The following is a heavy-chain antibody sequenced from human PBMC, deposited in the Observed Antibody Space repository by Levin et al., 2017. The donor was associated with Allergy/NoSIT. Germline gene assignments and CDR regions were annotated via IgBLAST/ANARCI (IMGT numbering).Heavy chain of an antibody. CDR1: GFTFSSYA. Sequence: GGSLRLSCGASGFTFSSYAMNWVRQAPGKGLEWVSGISGSGGSTYYADSVKGRFTISRDNSKTTLDLQMNSLRAEDTAVYYCAKGFCSGGSCLGTTWGQGTLVTVSS. V-gene: IGHV3-23*01. CDR2: ISGSGGST. D-gene: IGHD2-15*01. CDR3: AKGFCSGGSCLGTT. J-gene: IGHJ5*02.